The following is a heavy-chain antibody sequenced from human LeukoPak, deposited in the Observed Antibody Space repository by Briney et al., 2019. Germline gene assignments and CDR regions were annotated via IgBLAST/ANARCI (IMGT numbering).Heavy chain of an antibody. Sequence: GGSLRLSCAASGFTFSSYSMNWVRQAPGKGLEWVSSISSSSSYIYYADSVKGRFTISRDNAKNSLYLQMNSLRAEDTAVYYCARVPLSSGKYYFDYWGQGTLVTVSS. J-gene: IGHJ4*02. CDR1: GFTFSSYS. CDR3: ARVPLSSGKYYFDY. D-gene: IGHD6-19*01. CDR2: ISSSSSYI. V-gene: IGHV3-21*01.